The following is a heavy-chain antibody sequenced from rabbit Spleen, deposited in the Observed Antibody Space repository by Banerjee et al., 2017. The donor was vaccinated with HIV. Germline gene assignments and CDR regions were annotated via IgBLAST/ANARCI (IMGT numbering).Heavy chain of an antibody. Sequence: QSLEESGGDLVKPGASLTLTCTASGIDFSRSYWICWVRQAPGKGLELIACIYTSSGITWYASWVNGRFTISRSTRLNTVDLKMTSLTAADTATYFCVRDRGVDYTYGYAGNTYASPFNLWGPGTLVTVS. D-gene: IGHD6-1*01. CDR1: GIDFSRSYW. CDR3: VRDRGVDYTYGYAGNTYASPFNL. V-gene: IGHV1S43*01. CDR2: IYTSSGIT. J-gene: IGHJ4*01.